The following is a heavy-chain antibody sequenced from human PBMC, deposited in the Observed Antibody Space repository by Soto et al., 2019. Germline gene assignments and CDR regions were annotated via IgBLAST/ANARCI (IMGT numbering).Heavy chain of an antibody. CDR1: GGSFSGYY. D-gene: IGHD6-13*01. CDR2: IDYSGRT. CDR3: ARHRDSDSWLKWFDP. Sequence: SETLSLTCAVYGGSFSGYYWSWLRQPPGKGLEWIGYIDYSGRTNYNPSLKSRVTISVDTSKNQFSLKLSFVTAADTAVYYCARHRDSDSWLKWFDPWGQGTLVTVSS. V-gene: IGHV4-59*08. J-gene: IGHJ5*02.